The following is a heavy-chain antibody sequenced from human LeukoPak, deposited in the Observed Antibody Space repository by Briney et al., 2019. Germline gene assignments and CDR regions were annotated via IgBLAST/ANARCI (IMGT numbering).Heavy chain of an antibody. V-gene: IGHV3-30*18. J-gene: IGHJ4*02. CDR3: AKDRIPLLMGTGFDY. CDR1: GFTFSSYG. D-gene: IGHD3-10*01. CDR2: ISYDGSNK. Sequence: GGSLRLSCAASGFTFSSYGMHWVRQAAGKGLEWVAVISYDGSNKYYADSVKGRFTISRDNSKNTLYLQMNSLRAEDTAVYYCAKDRIPLLMGTGFDYWGQGTLVTVSS.